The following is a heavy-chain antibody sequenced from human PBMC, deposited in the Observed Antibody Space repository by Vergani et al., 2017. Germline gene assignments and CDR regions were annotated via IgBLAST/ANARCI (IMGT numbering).Heavy chain of an antibody. J-gene: IGHJ4*02. Sequence: EVHLEESGGGLVQPGRSLRLSCAASGFTFDDCAMHWVRQAPGKGLEWVSGISWNSGSIGYADSVKGRFTISRDNAKNSLYLQMNSLRAEDTALYYCAKENSYGYYFDYWGQGTLVTVSS. CDR2: ISWNSGSI. D-gene: IGHD4-17*01. V-gene: IGHV3-9*01. CDR1: GFTFDDCA. CDR3: AKENSYGYYFDY.